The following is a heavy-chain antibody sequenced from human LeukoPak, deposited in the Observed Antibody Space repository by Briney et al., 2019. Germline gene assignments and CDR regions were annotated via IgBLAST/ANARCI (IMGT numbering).Heavy chain of an antibody. Sequence: SETLSLTCTVSGGSISSYYWSWIWQPPGKGLEWIGYIYYSESTNYNPSLKSRVTISVDTSKNQSSLKLSSVPAPDTAVYFCARHRGDFDWLPYYFHYWGRGTLVTVSS. CDR2: IYYSEST. CDR1: GGSISSYY. V-gene: IGHV4-59*08. CDR3: ARHRGDFDWLPYYFHY. D-gene: IGHD3-9*01. J-gene: IGHJ4*02.